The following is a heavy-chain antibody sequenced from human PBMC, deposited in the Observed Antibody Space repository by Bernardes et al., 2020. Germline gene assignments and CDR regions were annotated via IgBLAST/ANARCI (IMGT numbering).Heavy chain of an antibody. V-gene: IGHV4-34*01. D-gene: IGHD3-16*01. CDR1: GGSFRGSY. CDR3: ARGLRKPARRTPNWFDP. Sequence: SETLSLTCAVYGGSFRGSYWSWIRQPPGPGLEWIGEINHSGSTNYNPSLKSRVTISVDTSKNQFSLKLSSVTAADTAVYYCARGLRKPARRTPNWFDPWGQGTLVTVSS. J-gene: IGHJ5*02. CDR2: INHSGST.